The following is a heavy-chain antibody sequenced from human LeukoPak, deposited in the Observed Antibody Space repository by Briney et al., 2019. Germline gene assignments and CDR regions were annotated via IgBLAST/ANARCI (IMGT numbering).Heavy chain of an antibody. CDR1: GYTFTGYY. Sequence: ASVKVSCKASGYTFTGYYMHWVRQAPGQGLEWMGIINPSGGSTSYAQKFQGRVTMTRDTSTSTVYMELSSLRSEDTAVYYCAREITGTTKWFDPWGQGTLVTVSS. V-gene: IGHV1-46*01. CDR2: INPSGGST. D-gene: IGHD1-7*01. CDR3: AREITGTTKWFDP. J-gene: IGHJ5*02.